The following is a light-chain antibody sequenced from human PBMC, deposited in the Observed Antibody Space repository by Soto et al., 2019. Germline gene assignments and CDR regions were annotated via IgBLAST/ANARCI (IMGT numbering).Light chain of an antibody. CDR3: QQYNNWWT. J-gene: IGKJ1*01. Sequence: EIVMTQSPATLSVSPGERATLSCRASQSVRNNLAWYQKKPGQAPRLLIYGASTRATGIPARFSGSGSGTEFTLTISSLQSEDFAFYYCQQYNNWWTFGQGTRVDIK. V-gene: IGKV3-15*01. CDR2: GAS. CDR1: QSVRNN.